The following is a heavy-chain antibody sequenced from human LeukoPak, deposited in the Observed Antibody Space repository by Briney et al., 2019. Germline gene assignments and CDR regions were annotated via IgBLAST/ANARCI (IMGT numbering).Heavy chain of an antibody. CDR3: ARHLVGALRYFDF. CDR1: GGSISSSSYY. Sequence: SETLSLTCTVSGGSISSSSYYWGWIRQPPGKGLEWIGSIYYSGSTYYNPSLKSRVTISVDTSKNQFSLKLSSVTAADTAVYYCARHLVGALRYFDFWGQGTLVTVSS. CDR2: IYYSGST. D-gene: IGHD1-26*01. J-gene: IGHJ4*02. V-gene: IGHV4-39*01.